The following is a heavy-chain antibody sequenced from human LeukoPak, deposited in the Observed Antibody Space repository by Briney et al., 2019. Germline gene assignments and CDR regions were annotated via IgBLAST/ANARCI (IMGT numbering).Heavy chain of an antibody. CDR2: IYYSGST. CDR1: GGSIGSYY. Sequence: SETLSLTCTVSGGSIGSYYWSWIRQPPGKGLEWIGYIYYSGSTNYNPSLKSRVTISVDTSKNQFSLKLSSVTAADTAVYYCARGWFGINWGQGTLVTVSS. CDR3: ARGWFGIN. J-gene: IGHJ4*02. V-gene: IGHV4-59*01. D-gene: IGHD3-10*01.